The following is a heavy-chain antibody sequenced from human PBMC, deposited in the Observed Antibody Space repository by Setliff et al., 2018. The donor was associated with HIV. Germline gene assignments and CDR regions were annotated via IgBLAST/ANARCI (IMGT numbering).Heavy chain of an antibody. CDR2: IKQDGSDM. CDR3: ATQTGFYNSHWYDY. Sequence: GGSLRLSCVASGLPFYNFWMTWLRRAPGRGLEWVANIKQDGSDMHYIESVKGRFTIFRDNAKNSVFLQMNSLRAEDTGVYYCATQTGFYNSHWYDYWGQGTMVTVSS. CDR1: GLPFYNFW. V-gene: IGHV3-7*01. D-gene: IGHD6-13*01. J-gene: IGHJ4*02.